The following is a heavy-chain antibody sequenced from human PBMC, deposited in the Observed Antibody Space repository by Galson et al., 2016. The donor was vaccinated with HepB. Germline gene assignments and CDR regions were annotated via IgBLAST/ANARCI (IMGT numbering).Heavy chain of an antibody. Sequence: SLRLSCAASGFTFRSYTMNWVRQAPGKGLQCVSSISTSSAGIYYGDSVKGRFTISRDNPKNSLFLHMNSLRAEDKAMYYCVLLLVSNGHLDSWGQGTLVTVSS. J-gene: IGHJ4*02. D-gene: IGHD2-8*01. CDR1: GFTFRSYT. V-gene: IGHV3-21*01. CDR2: ISTSSAGI. CDR3: VLLLVSNGHLDS.